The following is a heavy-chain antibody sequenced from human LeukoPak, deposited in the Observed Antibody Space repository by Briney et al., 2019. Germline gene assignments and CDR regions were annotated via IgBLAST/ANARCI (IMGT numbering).Heavy chain of an antibody. CDR3: ARRGGAAAGSFDY. CDR2: INHSGST. CDR1: GASFSAYY. Sequence: PSETLSLTCAVYGASFSAYYWSWIRQPPGKGLEWIGEINHSGSTNYNPSHKSRVTISVDTSKNQFSLRLSSVTAADTAVYYCARRGGAAAGSFDYWGQGTLVTVSS. D-gene: IGHD6-13*01. J-gene: IGHJ4*02. V-gene: IGHV4-34*01.